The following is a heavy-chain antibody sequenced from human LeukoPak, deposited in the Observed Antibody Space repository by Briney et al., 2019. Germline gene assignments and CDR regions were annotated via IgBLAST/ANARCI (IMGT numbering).Heavy chain of an antibody. CDR2: ISGSGGST. CDR3: AKAGEGTMVRGVRTVDY. D-gene: IGHD3-10*01. Sequence: PGGSLRLSCAASGFTFSSYWMSWVRQAPGKGLEWVSAISGSGGSTYYADSVKGRFTISRDNSKNTLYLQMNSLRAEDTAVYYCAKAGEGTMVRGVRTVDYWGQGTLVTVSS. CDR1: GFTFSSYW. J-gene: IGHJ4*02. V-gene: IGHV3-23*01.